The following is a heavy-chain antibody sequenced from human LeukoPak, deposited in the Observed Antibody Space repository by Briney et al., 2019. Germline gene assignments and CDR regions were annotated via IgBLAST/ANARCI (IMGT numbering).Heavy chain of an antibody. Sequence: GASVKVSCKASGYTFTGYYMHWVRQAPGQGLEWMGWINPNSGGTNYAQKFQGRVTMTRDTSISTAYMELSRLRSDDTAVYYCARDLALNLPAAAIDYWGQGTLVTVSS. CDR1: GYTFTGYY. CDR3: ARDLALNLPAAAIDY. J-gene: IGHJ4*02. D-gene: IGHD2-2*01. CDR2: INPNSGGT. V-gene: IGHV1-2*02.